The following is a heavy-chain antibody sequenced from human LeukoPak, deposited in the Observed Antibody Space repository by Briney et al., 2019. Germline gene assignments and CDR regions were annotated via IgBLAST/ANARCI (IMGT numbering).Heavy chain of an antibody. CDR2: ISAYNGNT. CDR1: GYTFTSYG. CDR3: AREDGFGELFRYYYGMDV. V-gene: IGHV1-18*01. Sequence: ASVKVSCKASGYTFTSYGISWVRQAPGQGLEWMGWISAYNGNTNYAQKLQGRVTMTTDTSTSTAYMELRSLRSDDTAVYYCAREDGFGELFRYYYGMDVWGQGTTVTVSS. J-gene: IGHJ6*02. D-gene: IGHD3-10*01.